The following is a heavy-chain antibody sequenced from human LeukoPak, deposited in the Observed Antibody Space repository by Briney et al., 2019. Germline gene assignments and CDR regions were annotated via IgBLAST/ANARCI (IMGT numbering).Heavy chain of an antibody. CDR1: GFTFNTYG. CDR2: ISSSSSYI. J-gene: IGHJ6*03. V-gene: IGHV3-21*01. Sequence: GGTLRLSCAASGFTFNTYGMNWVRQAPGKGLEWVSSISSSSSYIYYADSVKGRFTISRDNAKNSLYLQMNSLRAEDTAVYYCARDVYYYYMDVWGKGTTVTISS. CDR3: ARDVYYYYMDV.